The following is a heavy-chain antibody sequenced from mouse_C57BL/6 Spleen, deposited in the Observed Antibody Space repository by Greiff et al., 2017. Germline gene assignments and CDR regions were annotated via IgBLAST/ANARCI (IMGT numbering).Heavy chain of an antibody. Sequence: EVQLQQSGGGLVQPGGSLSLSCAASGFTFTDYYMSWVRQPPGKALEWLGFIRNKANGYTTEYSASVKGRFTISRDNSQSILYLQMNALRAEDSATYYCARYKVGYFDYWGQGTTLTVSS. CDR3: ARYKVGYFDY. CDR2: IRNKANGYTT. V-gene: IGHV7-3*01. J-gene: IGHJ2*01. CDR1: GFTFTDYY.